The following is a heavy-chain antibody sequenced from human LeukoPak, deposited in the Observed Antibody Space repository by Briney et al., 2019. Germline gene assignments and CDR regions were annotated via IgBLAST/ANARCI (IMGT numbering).Heavy chain of an antibody. J-gene: IGHJ4*02. V-gene: IGHV1-18*01. Sequence: ALVKVSCKASGYTFTSYGTSWVRHAPGQGLEWMGWSSAYNGNTNYAQKLQGRVTMTTDTSTSTAYMELRSLRSDDTAVYYCARDRGVKHFDYWGQGTLVTVSS. CDR2: SSAYNGNT. CDR3: ARDRGVKHFDY. CDR1: GYTFTSYG. D-gene: IGHD2-21*01.